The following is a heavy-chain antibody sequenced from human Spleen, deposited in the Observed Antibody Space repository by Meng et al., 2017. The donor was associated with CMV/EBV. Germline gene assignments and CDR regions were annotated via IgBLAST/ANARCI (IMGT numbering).Heavy chain of an antibody. D-gene: IGHD5-18*01. CDR3: AKDHGSYGDY. CDR1: GGSFSGYY. J-gene: IGHJ4*02. Sequence: GSLRLSCAVYGGSFSGYYWSWIRQPPGKGLEWIGEINHSGSTNYNPSLKSRVTISVDTSKNQFSLKLSSVTAADTAVYYCAKDHGSYGDYWGQGTLVTVSS. V-gene: IGHV4-34*01. CDR2: INHSGST.